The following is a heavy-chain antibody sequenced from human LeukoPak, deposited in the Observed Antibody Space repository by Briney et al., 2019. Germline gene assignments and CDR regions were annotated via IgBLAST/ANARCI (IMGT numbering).Heavy chain of an antibody. V-gene: IGHV5-10-1*01. CDR1: GYSFTSYW. CDR2: IDPSDSYT. D-gene: IGHD6-19*01. J-gene: IGHJ6*04. Sequence: GESLKISCKGSGYSFTSYWISWVRQMPGKGLEWMGRIDPSDSYTNYSPSFQGHVTISADKSNSTAYLQWSSLKASDTAMYYCARLRIAVAAVFVSYSYGLDVWGKGTTVTVSS. CDR3: ARLRIAVAAVFVSYSYGLDV.